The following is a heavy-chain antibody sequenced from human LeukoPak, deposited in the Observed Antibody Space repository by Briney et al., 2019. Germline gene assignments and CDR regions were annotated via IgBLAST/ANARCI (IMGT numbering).Heavy chain of an antibody. V-gene: IGHV3-7*01. Sequence: GGSLRLSCAVSGFTFSNYWMSWVRQAPGKGLEWVANIKQDGSEQYYVDSVKGRFTISRDNAKNSLYLQMNSLIAEDTAVYYGASTNWFDPWGQGTLVTVSS. J-gene: IGHJ5*02. CDR2: IKQDGSEQ. CDR3: ASTNWFDP. CDR1: GFTFSNYW.